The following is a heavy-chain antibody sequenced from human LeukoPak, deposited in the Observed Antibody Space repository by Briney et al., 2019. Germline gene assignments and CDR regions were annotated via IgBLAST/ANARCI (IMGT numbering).Heavy chain of an antibody. CDR1: GGTFSSYV. Sequence: ASVKVSCKASGGTFSSYVISWVRQAPGQGLEWMGGIIPIFGTANYAQKFQGRVTITADESTSTAYMELSSLRPEDTAVYYCAHIYCSSSSCYSDFDYWGQGTLVTVSS. D-gene: IGHD2-2*01. CDR2: IIPIFGTA. J-gene: IGHJ4*02. CDR3: AHIYCSSSSCYSDFDY. V-gene: IGHV1-69*13.